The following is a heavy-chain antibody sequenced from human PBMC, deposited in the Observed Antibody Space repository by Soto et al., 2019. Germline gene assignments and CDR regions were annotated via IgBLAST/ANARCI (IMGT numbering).Heavy chain of an antibody. J-gene: IGHJ4*02. CDR3: AKETRSRGPFDY. D-gene: IGHD5-12*01. V-gene: IGHV3-23*01. CDR2: LSASGANT. CDR1: GFTYSNYG. Sequence: DVQLLESGGGLVQPGGSLRLSCAASGFTYSNYGMAWVRQAPGKGLEWVSALSASGANTYYADSVKGRFTISRDNSKNTLYLQMNSLRAEDTAVYYSAKETRSRGPFDYWGQGTLVTVSS.